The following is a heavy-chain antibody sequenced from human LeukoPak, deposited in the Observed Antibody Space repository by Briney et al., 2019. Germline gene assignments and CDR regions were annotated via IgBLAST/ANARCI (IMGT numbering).Heavy chain of an antibody. J-gene: IGHJ4*02. D-gene: IGHD5-12*01. CDR3: ARDVGGYAFDY. Sequence: PGRSLRLSCVASGFTFSSYTLHWVRQAPGKGLEWVAVMSYDGSHKFHADSVKGRFTISRDNSKNTLYLQMNSLRAEDTAIYFCARDVGGYAFDYWLQGTLVSVSS. CDR2: MSYDGSHK. CDR1: GFTFSSYT. V-gene: IGHV3-30*04.